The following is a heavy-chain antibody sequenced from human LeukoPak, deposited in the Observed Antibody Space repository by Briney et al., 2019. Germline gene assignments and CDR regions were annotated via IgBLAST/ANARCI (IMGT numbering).Heavy chain of an antibody. Sequence: PGGSLRLSCAASGFAFSNFAMHWVRQAPGKGLEWVAVVSYEGTIKYYSGSAKGRFTISRDNSNSLISLQMNDLTTEDTAVYYCAREKFDSWGQGTLVTVSP. J-gene: IGHJ5*01. V-gene: IGHV3-30*14. CDR3: AREKFDS. CDR1: GFAFSNFA. CDR2: VSYEGTIK.